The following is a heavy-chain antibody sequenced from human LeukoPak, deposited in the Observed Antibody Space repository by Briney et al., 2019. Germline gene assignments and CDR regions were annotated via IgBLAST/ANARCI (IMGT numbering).Heavy chain of an antibody. CDR3: ARGRLNYYDSSGYYLDY. D-gene: IGHD3-22*01. J-gene: IGHJ4*02. V-gene: IGHV1-18*01. CDR2: ISAYNGNT. Sequence: ASVKVSCKASGYTFTSYGISWVRQAPGQGLEWMGWISAYNGNTNYAQKLQGRVTMTTDTSTSTAYMELRSLRSDDTAVYYCARGRLNYYDSSGYYLDYWGQGTLVTVSS. CDR1: GYTFTSYG.